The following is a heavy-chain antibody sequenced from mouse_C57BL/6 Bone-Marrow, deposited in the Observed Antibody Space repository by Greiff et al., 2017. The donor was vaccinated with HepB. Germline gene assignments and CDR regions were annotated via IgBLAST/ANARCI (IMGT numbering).Heavy chain of an antibody. CDR3: ARGSSTTVVDWYFDV. Sequence: VQLQQPGAELVKPGASVKLSCKASGYTFTSYWMHWVKQRPGQGLEWIGMIHPNSGSTNYNEKFKSKATLTVDKSSSTAYMQLSSLTSEDAAVYYCARGSSTTVVDWYFDVWGTGTTVTVSS. CDR1: GYTFTSYW. D-gene: IGHD1-1*01. J-gene: IGHJ1*03. V-gene: IGHV1-64*01. CDR2: IHPNSGST.